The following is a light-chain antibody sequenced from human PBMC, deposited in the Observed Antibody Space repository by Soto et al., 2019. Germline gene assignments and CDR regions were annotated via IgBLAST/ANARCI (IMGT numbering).Light chain of an antibody. J-gene: IGKJ1*01. CDR2: GAS. CDR1: QSVGSN. V-gene: IGKV3-15*01. CDR3: QQYNNWPPDRT. Sequence: IGMTQSPATLSVSPGERATLACRASQSVGSNLAWYHQKPGQAPKLLIYGASTRATGIPARFSGSGSGTEFTLTISSLQSEDFAIYFCQQYNNWPPDRTFGQGTKVEIK.